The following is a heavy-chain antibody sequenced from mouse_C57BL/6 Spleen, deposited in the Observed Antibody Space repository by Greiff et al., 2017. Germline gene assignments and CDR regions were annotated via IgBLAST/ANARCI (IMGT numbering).Heavy chain of an antibody. CDR2: ISSGSSTI. J-gene: IGHJ2*01. CDR1: GFTFSDYG. Sequence: DVQLVESGGGLVKPGGSLKLSCAASGFTFSDYGMHWVRQAPEKGLEWVAYISSGSSTIYSADTVKGRFTISRDNAKNTLFLQMTSLRSEDTAMYYCARRTMGTGYYFDYWGQGTTLTVSS. D-gene: IGHD2-14*01. V-gene: IGHV5-17*01. CDR3: ARRTMGTGYYFDY.